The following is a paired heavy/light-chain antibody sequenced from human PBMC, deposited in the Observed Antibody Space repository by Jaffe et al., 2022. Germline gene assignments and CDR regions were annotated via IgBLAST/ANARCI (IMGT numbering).Heavy chain of an antibody. D-gene: IGHD2-21*02. CDR1: GFTFSNYW. CDR3: ARLYRSGGYGFSAFDI. Sequence: EVQLVDSGGGLVQPGGSLRLSCAASGFTFSNYWMTWVRQAPGKGLEWVANINEDGSTKLYVDSVKGRFSISRDNAKNSVDLQMNSLRDEDTAVYYCARLYRSGGYGFSAFDIWGQGTMVTVSS. CDR2: INEDGSTK. V-gene: IGHV3-7*01. J-gene: IGHJ3*02.
Light chain of an antibody. CDR2: QAS. Sequence: DIQMTQSPSTLSASVGDRVTITCRASQSINTLLVWYQQKPGKAPKLLLYQASTLESGVPSRFSGSGSGTEFTLTISSLQPDDFATYYCQQRHSYPITFGGGTKLEI. CDR1: QSINTL. CDR3: QQRHSYPIT. V-gene: IGKV1-5*03. J-gene: IGKJ4*01.